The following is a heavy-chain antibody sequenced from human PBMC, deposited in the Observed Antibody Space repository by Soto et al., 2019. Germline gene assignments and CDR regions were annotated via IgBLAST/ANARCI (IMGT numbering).Heavy chain of an antibody. CDR2: IYYSGST. J-gene: IGHJ4*02. Sequence: SETLSLTCTVSGGSISSYYWSWIRQPPGKGLEWIGYIYYSGSTNYNPSLKSRVTISVDTSKNQFSLKLSSVTAADTAVYYCGRPLQTGDFDYGGRGPWVTVS. V-gene: IGHV4-59*01. D-gene: IGHD7-27*01. CDR3: GRPLQTGDFDY. CDR1: GGSISSYY.